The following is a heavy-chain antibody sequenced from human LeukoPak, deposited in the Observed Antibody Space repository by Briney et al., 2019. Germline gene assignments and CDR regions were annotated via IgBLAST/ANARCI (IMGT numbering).Heavy chain of an antibody. V-gene: IGHV1-18*01. CDR1: GYTFTSYG. Sequence: ASVKVSCKASGYTFTSYGITWVRQAPGQGIEWMGWISGYNANTNYAQNLQGRVTMTTDTSTSTAYMELRSLRSDDTAVYYCAKPVGYSYGYAAFDIWGQGTMVTVSS. J-gene: IGHJ3*02. D-gene: IGHD5-18*01. CDR2: ISGYNANT. CDR3: AKPVGYSYGYAAFDI.